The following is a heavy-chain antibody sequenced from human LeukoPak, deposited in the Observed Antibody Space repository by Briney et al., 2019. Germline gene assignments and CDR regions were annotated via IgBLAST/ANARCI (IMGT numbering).Heavy chain of an antibody. Sequence: SQTLSLTCAISGDSVSSNGVAWNWIRQSPSRGLEWLGGTYYRSKWYNDYAVSVKSRISINADTSKNQFSLQLNSVTPEDTAVYYCARGSSRALDYWGLGTLVTVSS. CDR1: GDSVSSNGVA. D-gene: IGHD5/OR15-5a*01. J-gene: IGHJ4*02. CDR3: ARGSSRALDY. CDR2: TYYRSKWYN. V-gene: IGHV6-1*01.